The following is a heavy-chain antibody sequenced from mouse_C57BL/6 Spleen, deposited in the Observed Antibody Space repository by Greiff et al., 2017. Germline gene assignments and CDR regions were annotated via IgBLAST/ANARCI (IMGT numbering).Heavy chain of an antibody. D-gene: IGHD1-1*01. Sequence: VQLQQSGAELVMPGASVKLSCKASGYTFTSYWMHWVKQRPGQGLEWIGEIDPSDSYTNYNQKFKGKSTLTVDKSSSTAYMQLSSLTSEDSAVYYCARPLITWGFAYWGQGTLVTVSA. CDR3: ARPLITWGFAY. CDR1: GYTFTSYW. CDR2: IDPSDSYT. J-gene: IGHJ3*01. V-gene: IGHV1-69*01.